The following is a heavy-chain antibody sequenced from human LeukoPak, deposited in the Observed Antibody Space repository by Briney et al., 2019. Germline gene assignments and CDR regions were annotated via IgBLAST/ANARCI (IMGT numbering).Heavy chain of an antibody. D-gene: IGHD3-22*01. CDR2: INHSGST. V-gene: IGHV4-59*12. J-gene: IGHJ4*02. Sequence: PSETLSLTCTVSGGSISSYYWSWIRQPAGKGLEWIGEINHSGSTNYNPSLKSRVTISVDTSKNQFSLKLSSVTAADTAVYYCARERVGTYYYDSSGYYYDYWGQGTLVTVSS. CDR3: ARERVGTYYYDSSGYYYDY. CDR1: GGSISSYY.